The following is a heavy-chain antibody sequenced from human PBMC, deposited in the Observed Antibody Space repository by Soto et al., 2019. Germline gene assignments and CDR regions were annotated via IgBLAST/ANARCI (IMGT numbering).Heavy chain of an antibody. CDR2: INDRGSI. J-gene: IGHJ2*01. CDR3: ARESHDILTGPPWVWYFDL. V-gene: IGHV4-34*01. CDR1: GGSFSGYY. Sequence: QVQLQQWGAGPLRPLETLSLTCGVSGGSFSGYYWAWIRQSPGKGLAWIGEINDRGSINYNPSLKSRVRTSVDTSKNHCSLNLRSVTAADTAVYYCARESHDILTGPPWVWYFDLWGRGTLVTVSS. D-gene: IGHD3-9*01.